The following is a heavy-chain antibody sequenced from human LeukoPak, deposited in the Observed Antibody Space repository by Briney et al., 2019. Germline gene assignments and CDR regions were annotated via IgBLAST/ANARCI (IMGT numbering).Heavy chain of an antibody. CDR3: ARDSYGTAY. V-gene: IGHV1-46*01. Sequence: GASVKVACMASGYTFSSYHVRWVRQTPGQGLEWMGKITPSDGSTTYTQNFQDRVIMTRDTSSSTVYMQLSSLRSEDTAVYYCARDSYGTAYCGQRSPLTVSS. J-gene: IGHJ4*01. CDR2: ITPSDGST. D-gene: IGHD5-18*01. CDR1: GYTFSSYH.